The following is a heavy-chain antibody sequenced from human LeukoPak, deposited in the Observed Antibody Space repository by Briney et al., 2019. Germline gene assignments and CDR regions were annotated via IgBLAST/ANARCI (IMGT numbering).Heavy chain of an antibody. D-gene: IGHD6-6*01. J-gene: IGHJ4*02. V-gene: IGHV3-66*02. CDR3: ARAPPSSSRKFYDF. CDR1: GFIVSSNY. Sequence: GGSLRLSCAASGFIVSSNYMSWVRQAPGRGLEWVSVIYSVGSTYYADSVKGRFTISRDNSKNTLYLQMNSLRPEDMAVYYCARAPPSSSRKFYDFWGQGTLVTVSS. CDR2: IYSVGST.